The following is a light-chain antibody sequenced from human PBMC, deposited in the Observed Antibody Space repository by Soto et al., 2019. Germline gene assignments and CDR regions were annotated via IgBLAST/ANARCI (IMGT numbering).Light chain of an antibody. CDR1: QSINNRY. CDR3: QQFGISPGFT. V-gene: IGKV3-20*01. CDR2: AAS. Sequence: EIVLTQSPGTLSLSPGERATLSCRASQSINNRYLAWYQQKPGQAPRLLIYAASSRATGIPDRFSGSGSGTDFTLTISRLEPEDFAVYYCQQFGISPGFTFGPGTKVDSK. J-gene: IGKJ3*01.